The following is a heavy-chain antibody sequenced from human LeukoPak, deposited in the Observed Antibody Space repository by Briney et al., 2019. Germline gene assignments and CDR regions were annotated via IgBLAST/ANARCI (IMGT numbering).Heavy chain of an antibody. V-gene: IGHV4-30-2*01. CDR2: IYHSGST. Sequence: TSETLSLTCTVSGGSVSSGGYYWSWIRQPPGKGLEWIGYIYHSGSTYYNPSLKSRVTISVDRSKNQFSLKLSSVTAADTAVYYCARAGRGIPSPGYWGQGTLVTVSS. J-gene: IGHJ4*02. D-gene: IGHD3-16*01. CDR1: GGSVSSGGYY. CDR3: ARAGRGIPSPGY.